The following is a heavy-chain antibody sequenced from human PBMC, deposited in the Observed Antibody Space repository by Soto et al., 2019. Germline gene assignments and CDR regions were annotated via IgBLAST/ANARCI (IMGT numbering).Heavy chain of an antibody. CDR1: GFTFSSYA. Sequence: QVQPVESGGGVVQPGRSLRLSCAASGFTFSSYAMHWVRQAPGKGLEWVAVISYDGSNKYYADSVKGRFTISRDNSKNTLYLQMNSLRAEDTAVYYCARDHMVRGVIDYYYYGMDVWGQGTTVTVSS. CDR2: ISYDGSNK. CDR3: ARDHMVRGVIDYYYYGMDV. J-gene: IGHJ6*02. D-gene: IGHD3-10*01. V-gene: IGHV3-30-3*01.